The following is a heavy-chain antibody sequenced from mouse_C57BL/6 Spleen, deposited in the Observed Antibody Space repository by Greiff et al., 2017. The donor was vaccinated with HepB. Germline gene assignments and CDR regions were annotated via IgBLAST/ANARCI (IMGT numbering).Heavy chain of an antibody. J-gene: IGHJ2*01. V-gene: IGHV7-3*01. CDR2: IRNKANGYTT. CDR3: ARYGSSYFDY. CDR1: GFTFTDYY. Sequence: EVKLMESGGGLVQPGGSLSLSCAASGFTFTDYYMSWVRQPPGKALEWLGFIRNKANGYTTEYSASVKGLFTISRDNSQSSLYLQMNALRAEDSATYYCARYGSSYFDYWGQGTTLTVSS. D-gene: IGHD1-1*01.